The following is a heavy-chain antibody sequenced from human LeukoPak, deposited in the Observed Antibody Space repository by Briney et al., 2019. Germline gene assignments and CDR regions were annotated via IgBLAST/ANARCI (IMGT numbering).Heavy chain of an antibody. CDR1: GFTFSSYG. CDR2: IRYDGSNK. CDR3: AKDRGYSYGYYDY. J-gene: IGHJ4*02. Sequence: GGSLRLSCAASGFTFSSYGMHWVRQAPGKGLEWVAFIRYDGSNKYYADSVKGRFTISRGNSKNTLYLQMNSLRAEDTAVYYCAKDRGYSYGYYDYWGQGTLVTVSS. V-gene: IGHV3-30*02. D-gene: IGHD5-18*01.